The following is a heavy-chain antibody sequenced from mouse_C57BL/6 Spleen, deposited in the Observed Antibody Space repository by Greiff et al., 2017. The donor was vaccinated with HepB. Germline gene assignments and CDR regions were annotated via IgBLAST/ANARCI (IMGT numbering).Heavy chain of an antibody. V-gene: IGHV5-9*01. Sequence: EVKLVESGGGLVKPGGSLKLSCAASGFTFSSYTMSWVRQTPEKRLEWVATISGGGGNTYYPDSVKGRFTISRDNAKNTLYLQMSSLRSEDTALYYCASREVFITTYAMDYWGQGTSVTVSS. CDR2: ISGGGGNT. CDR3: ASREVFITTYAMDY. J-gene: IGHJ4*01. CDR1: GFTFSSYT. D-gene: IGHD1-1*01.